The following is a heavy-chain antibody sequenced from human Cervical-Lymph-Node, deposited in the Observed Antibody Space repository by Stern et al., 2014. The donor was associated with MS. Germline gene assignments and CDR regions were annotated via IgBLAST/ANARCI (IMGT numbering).Heavy chain of an antibody. CDR1: GFTFGDYA. J-gene: IGHJ4*02. Sequence: EVQLVQSGGGLVQPGRSLRLSCAASGFTFGDYAMHWVRQAPGKGLEGVSGISWNRGNIGYADPVKGRFTISRDNAKNSLYLQMNSLSAEDTALYYCAKDITLRGTYYFDYWGQGTLVTVSS. D-gene: IGHD2-15*01. V-gene: IGHV3-9*01. CDR3: AKDITLRGTYYFDY. CDR2: ISWNRGNI.